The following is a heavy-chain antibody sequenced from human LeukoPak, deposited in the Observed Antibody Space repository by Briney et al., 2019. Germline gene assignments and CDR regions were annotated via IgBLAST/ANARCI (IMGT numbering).Heavy chain of an antibody. D-gene: IGHD3-22*01. CDR3: AASPDYYDSSGYSYYFDY. Sequence: GTSVKVSCKASGFTFTSSAVQWVRQARGQRLEWIGWIVVGSGNTNYAQKFQERVTITRDMSTSTAYMELSSLRPEDTAVYYCAASPDYYDSSGYSYYFDYRGQGTLVTVSS. CDR2: IVVGSGNT. J-gene: IGHJ4*02. CDR1: GFTFTSSA. V-gene: IGHV1-58*01.